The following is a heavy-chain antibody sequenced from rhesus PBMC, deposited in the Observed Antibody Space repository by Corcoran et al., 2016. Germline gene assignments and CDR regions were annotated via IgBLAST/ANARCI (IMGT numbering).Heavy chain of an antibody. CDR3: ATDRQHQFDY. V-gene: IGHV1-111*02. D-gene: IGHD2-33*01. CDR1: GYTFTDYY. Sequence: EVQLVQSGAEVKKPGASVHISCKAYGYTFTDYYLHWVRQAPGKGLEGIARVDPEDGESIHAQKFQDSVTITADTSTDTAYMELSSLRSEDTAVYYCATDRQHQFDYWGQGVLVTVSS. J-gene: IGHJ4*01. CDR2: VDPEDGES.